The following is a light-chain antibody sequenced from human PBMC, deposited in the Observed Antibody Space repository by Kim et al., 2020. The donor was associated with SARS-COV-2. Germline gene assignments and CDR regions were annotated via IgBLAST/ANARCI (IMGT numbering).Light chain of an antibody. J-gene: IGLJ2*01. Sequence: ASVKLTCTRSSRHTNFAIAWHQQPPEKSPRYLMKVNSDGSHNKGDGIPERFSGSSSGAERYLTISSLQSEDEADYYCQTWGTGSVVFGGGTQLTVL. CDR3: QTWGTGSVV. CDR2: VNSDGSH. CDR1: SRHTNFA. V-gene: IGLV4-69*01.